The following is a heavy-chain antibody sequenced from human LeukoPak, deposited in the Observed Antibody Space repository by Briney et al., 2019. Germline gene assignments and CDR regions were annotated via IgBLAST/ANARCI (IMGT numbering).Heavy chain of an antibody. J-gene: IGHJ6*03. Sequence: PGGSLRLSCAASGFTVSTNYMNWVRQAPGKGLEWVSVIYSGGSTYYTDSVKGRFTISRDNSRNTLYLQMNALRAEDTAVYYCARLITMVRGFYFYYTDVWGKGTTVTVSS. CDR2: IYSGGST. V-gene: IGHV3-53*01. CDR1: GFTVSTNY. CDR3: ARLITMVRGFYFYYTDV. D-gene: IGHD3-10*01.